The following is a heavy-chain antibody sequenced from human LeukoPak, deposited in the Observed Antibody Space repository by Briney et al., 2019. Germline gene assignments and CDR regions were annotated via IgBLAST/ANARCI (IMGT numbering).Heavy chain of an antibody. Sequence: ASVKVSCKASGYTFTSYYMHWVRQAPGQGLEWMGWISAYNGNTNYAQKLQGRVTMTTDTSTSTAYMELRSLRSDDTAVYYCARGVSLGLVDYWGQGTLVTVSS. D-gene: IGHD2/OR15-2a*01. CDR3: ARGVSLGLVDY. V-gene: IGHV1-18*04. J-gene: IGHJ4*02. CDR2: ISAYNGNT. CDR1: GYTFTSYY.